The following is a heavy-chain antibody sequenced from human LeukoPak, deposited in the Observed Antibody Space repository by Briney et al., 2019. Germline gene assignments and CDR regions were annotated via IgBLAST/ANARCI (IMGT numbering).Heavy chain of an antibody. CDR1: GFTFSDYY. D-gene: IGHD3-3*01. V-gene: IGHV3-11*04. Sequence: GGSLRLSCAASGFTFSDYYVSWTRQASGKGLELVSYISSSGSTIYYADSVKGRFTISRDDAKNSLYLQMNSLRAEDTAVYYCGIGVLEWLSPFDYWGQGTLVTVSS. CDR3: GIGVLEWLSPFDY. J-gene: IGHJ4*02. CDR2: ISSSGSTI.